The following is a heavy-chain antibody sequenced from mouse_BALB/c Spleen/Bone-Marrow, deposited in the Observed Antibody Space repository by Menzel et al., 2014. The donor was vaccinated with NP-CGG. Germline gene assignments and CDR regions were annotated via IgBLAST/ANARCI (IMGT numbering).Heavy chain of an antibody. CDR3: ARDYNGYFDF. CDR2: IRHKANGYTT. CDR1: GFTFTNYF. D-gene: IGHD6-1*01. V-gene: IGHV7-3*02. Sequence: EVMLEESGGGLVQPGGSLRLSCTTSGFTFTNYFMTWVRQTPGKALEWLGFIRHKANGYTTEYNPSVKGRFTISRDNSQGIFYLQMNALRAEDSAIYYCARDYNGYFDFWGQGTTLTVSS. J-gene: IGHJ2*01.